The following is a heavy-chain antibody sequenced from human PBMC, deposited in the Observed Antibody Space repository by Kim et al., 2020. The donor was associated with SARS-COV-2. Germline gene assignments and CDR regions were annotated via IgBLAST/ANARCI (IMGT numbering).Heavy chain of an antibody. D-gene: IGHD3-22*01. CDR3: ARSPAHSIAAAGSPYYYDSSGYFRFDP. V-gene: IGHV4-31*03. J-gene: IGHJ5*02. CDR1: GGSISSGGYY. CDR2: IYYSGST. Sequence: SETLSLTCTVSGGSISSGGYYWSWIRQHPGKGLEWIGYIYYSGSTYYNPSLKSRVTISVDTSKNQFSLKLSSVTAADTAVYYCARSPAHSIAAAGSPYYYDSSGYFRFDPWGQGTLFTVSS.